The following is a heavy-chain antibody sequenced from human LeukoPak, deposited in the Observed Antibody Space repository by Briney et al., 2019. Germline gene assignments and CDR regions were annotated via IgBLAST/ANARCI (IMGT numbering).Heavy chain of an antibody. J-gene: IGHJ4*02. CDR3: TTWGR. CDR2: IQRTTDGGPT. Sequence: GGSLRLSCAASGFTLSDYYMSWIRQAPEKGLEWVGRIQRTTDGGPTDYAAPVKGRFTISRDDSKSITFLQMNSLNSDDTAVYYCTTWGRWGQGTLVIVSS. V-gene: IGHV3-15*05. D-gene: IGHD3-16*01. CDR1: GFTLSDYY.